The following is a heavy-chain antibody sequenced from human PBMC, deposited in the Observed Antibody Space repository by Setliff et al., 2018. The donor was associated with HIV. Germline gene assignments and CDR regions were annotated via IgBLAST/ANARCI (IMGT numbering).Heavy chain of an antibody. D-gene: IGHD2-8*02. J-gene: IGHJ5*02. CDR1: GYSFSNYA. CDR3: ARYAASGTGWFDP. Sequence: ASVKVSCKASGYSFSNYAIHWVRQAPGQGLEWMGWINGGNAITKFSQKFQGRVTFTRDTSASTAYMELSSPRSEDTAVYYCARYAASGTGWFDPWGQGTQVTVSS. V-gene: IGHV1-3*01. CDR2: INGGNAIT.